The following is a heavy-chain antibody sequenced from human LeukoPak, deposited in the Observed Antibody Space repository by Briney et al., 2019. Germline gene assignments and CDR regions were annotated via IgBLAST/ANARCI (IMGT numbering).Heavy chain of an antibody. CDR3: SRSGPGSCSGGSCYSNY. D-gene: IGHD2-15*01. J-gene: IGHJ4*02. CDR2: ISGYDANT. V-gene: IGHV1-18*04. Sequence: ASVKVSYKASGYTFSTYGITWVRQAPGQGLEWMGWISGYDANTKYTQRLQGRITMTTDTSTNTAYMELRSLRSDDTAVYYCSRSGPGSCSGGSCYSNYWGQGTLVTVSS. CDR1: GYTFSTYG.